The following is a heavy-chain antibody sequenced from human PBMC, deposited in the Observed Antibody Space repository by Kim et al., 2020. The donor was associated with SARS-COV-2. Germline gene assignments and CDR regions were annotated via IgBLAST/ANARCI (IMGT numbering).Heavy chain of an antibody. CDR1: GASFGRGGFS. Sequence: SETLSLTCAVSGASFGRGGFSWGWIRQPPGKGLEWIGNIDFTWGTYYNPSLKSRVTLSVDTSKNLFSLRLTSVTAADTALYYCARSTFLTGSNTGGDWFDPWGQGTLVTVSS. CDR3: ARSTFLTGSNTGGDWFDP. D-gene: IGHD3-9*01. V-gene: IGHV4-39*02. J-gene: IGHJ5*02. CDR2: IDFTWGT.